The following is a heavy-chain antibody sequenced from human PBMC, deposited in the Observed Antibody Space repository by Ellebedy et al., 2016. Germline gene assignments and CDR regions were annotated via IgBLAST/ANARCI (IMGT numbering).Heavy chain of an antibody. CDR3: ARVSGDTSGVAFDS. D-gene: IGHD2-8*01. V-gene: IGHV4-59*01. CDR1: GGSISSYY. J-gene: IGHJ4*02. Sequence: GSLRLSCTVSGGSISSYYWSWIRQPPGKGLEWIGYIYYSGSTNYNPSLKSRVTISVDTSKNHFSLNVTSVTAADTAVYYCARVSGDTSGVAFDSWGQGTLVTVSS. CDR2: IYYSGST.